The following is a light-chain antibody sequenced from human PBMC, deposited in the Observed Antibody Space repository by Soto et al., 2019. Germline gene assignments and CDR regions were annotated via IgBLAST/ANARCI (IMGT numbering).Light chain of an antibody. CDR3: QNYISAPFT. J-gene: IGKJ3*01. Sequence: DIQMTQSPSSLSASVGDRVTITCRVSQGITNYLAWYQQKPGKVPKLLIYAASTLKSGLPSRFSGSGSGTDLTVTISSRQPEDVAACYGQNYISAPFTCGPGTKVDIK. CDR2: AAS. CDR1: QGITNY. V-gene: IGKV1-27*01.